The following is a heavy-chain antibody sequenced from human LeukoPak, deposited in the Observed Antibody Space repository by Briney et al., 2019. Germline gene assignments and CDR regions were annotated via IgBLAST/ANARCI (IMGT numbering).Heavy chain of an antibody. D-gene: IGHD3-10*01. J-gene: IGHJ4*02. CDR2: ISGSGSST. CDR1: GFTFSSYS. V-gene: IGHV3-23*01. CDR3: AKTSSGRFNY. Sequence: GGSLRLSCAASGFTFSSYSMSWVRQAPGKGLEWVSAISGSGSSTYYADSVKGRFTISRDNSKNTLYLQMNSLRAEDTAVYYCAKTSSGRFNYWGQGTLVTVSS.